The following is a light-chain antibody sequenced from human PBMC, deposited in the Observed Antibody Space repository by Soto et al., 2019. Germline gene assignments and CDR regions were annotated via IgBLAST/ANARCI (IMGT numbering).Light chain of an antibody. CDR3: CSYAGSSTFFVI. V-gene: IGLV2-23*02. Sequence: HSALTQPASVSGSPGQSITISCTGTSSDVGSYNLVSWYQQHPGKTPKLMIYEDNKRPSGVSNRFSGSKSGNTASLTISGLQAEDEADYYCCSYAGSSTFFVIFGGGTKLTVL. CDR2: EDN. CDR1: SSDVGSYNL. J-gene: IGLJ2*01.